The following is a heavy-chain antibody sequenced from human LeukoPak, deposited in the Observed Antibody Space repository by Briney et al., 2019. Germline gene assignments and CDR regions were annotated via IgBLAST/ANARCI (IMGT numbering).Heavy chain of an antibody. Sequence: PGGSLRLSCAASGFTSSNYGMHWVRQAPGKGLEYVSAISSDGGSPYYANSVRGRFTISRDNSKNPLYLQMGSLRAEDTAVYYCTRRYCTSTSCSHFDYWGQGTLVTVSS. CDR2: ISSDGGSP. CDR1: GFTSSNYG. J-gene: IGHJ4*02. CDR3: TRRYCTSTSCSHFDY. D-gene: IGHD2-2*01. V-gene: IGHV3-64*01.